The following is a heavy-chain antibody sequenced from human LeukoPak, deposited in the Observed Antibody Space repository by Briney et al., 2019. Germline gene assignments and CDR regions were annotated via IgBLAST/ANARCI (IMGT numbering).Heavy chain of an antibody. J-gene: IGHJ4*02. CDR1: GGTFSSYA. CDR2: IIPIFGTA. CDR3: ARGLVDYYDSPHFDY. V-gene: IGHV1-69*13. Sequence: EASVKVSCKASGGTFSSYAISWVRQAPGQGLEWMGGIIPIFGTANYAQKFQGRVTITADESTSTAYMELSSLRSEDTAVYYCARGLVDYYDSPHFDYWGQGTLVTVSS. D-gene: IGHD3-22*01.